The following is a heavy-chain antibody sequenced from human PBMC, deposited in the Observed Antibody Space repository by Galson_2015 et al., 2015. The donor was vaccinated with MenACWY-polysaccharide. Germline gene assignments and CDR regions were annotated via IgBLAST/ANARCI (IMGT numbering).Heavy chain of an antibody. CDR1: GFTFSSFW. CDR3: ARDPLDSSGYTRGSVFDL. V-gene: IGHV3-7*01. CDR2: IKQDGSEE. J-gene: IGHJ2*01. Sequence: SLRLSCAASGFTFSSFWMSWVRQAPGKGLEWVAIIKQDGSEEYYVDSVKGRSSISRDNAKNSLYLQMNSLRSEDTAVYYCARDPLDSSGYTRGSVFDLWGRGTLVTVSS. D-gene: IGHD3-22*01.